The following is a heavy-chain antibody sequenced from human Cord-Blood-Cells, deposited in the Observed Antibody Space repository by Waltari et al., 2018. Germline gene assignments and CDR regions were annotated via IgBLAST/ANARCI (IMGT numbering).Heavy chain of an antibody. CDR1: GGSISSSNW. CDR2: IYHSGIA. J-gene: IGHJ2*01. CDR3: AREQKIPVDTYWYFDL. V-gene: IGHV4-4*02. Sequence: QVQLQESGPGLVKPSGTLSLTCAVSGGSISSSNWWSWVRQPPGKGLEWIGEIYHSGIANYNPTRRSRVTISVGKSKNQFSLKLSSVTAADTAVYYCAREQKIPVDTYWYFDLWGRGTLVTVSS.